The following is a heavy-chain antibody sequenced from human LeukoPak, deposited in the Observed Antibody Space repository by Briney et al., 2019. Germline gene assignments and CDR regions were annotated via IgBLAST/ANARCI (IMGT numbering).Heavy chain of an antibody. J-gene: IGHJ4*02. CDR2: ISSSSSYI. Sequence: GGSLRLTCAASRFTFRSYNMNRVRQAPGKRPEWVSSISSSSSYIYYADSVKGRCTISRDNAKNSLYLQMNSLRAEDTALYYCARGAARADYWGQGTLVTVSS. V-gene: IGHV3-21*01. CDR1: RFTFRSYN. CDR3: ARGAARADY. D-gene: IGHD6-13*01.